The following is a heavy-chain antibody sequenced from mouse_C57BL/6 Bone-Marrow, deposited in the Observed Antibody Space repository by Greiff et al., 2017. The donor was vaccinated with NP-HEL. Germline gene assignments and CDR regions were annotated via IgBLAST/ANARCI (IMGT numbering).Heavy chain of an antibody. CDR1: GYSFTDYN. V-gene: IGHV1-39*01. CDR3: ARKARSGAGNYYGSSYYAMDY. J-gene: IGHJ4*01. D-gene: IGHD1-1*01. CDR2: INPNYGTT. Sequence: VQLKESGPELVKPGASVKISCKASGYSFTDYNMNWVKQSNGKSLEWIGVINPNYGTTSYNQKFKGKATLTVDQSSSTAYMQLNSLTSEDSAVYYCARKARSGAGNYYGSSYYAMDYWGQGTSVTVSS.